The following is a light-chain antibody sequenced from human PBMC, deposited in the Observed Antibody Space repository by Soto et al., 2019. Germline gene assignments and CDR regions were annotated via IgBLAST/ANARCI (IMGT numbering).Light chain of an antibody. V-gene: IGKV1-9*01. CDR3: QQLDSYPLT. CDR1: EDISSF. J-gene: IGKJ5*01. Sequence: IQLTQSPSSLSASAGDRVTITCRASEDISSFLAWYQQNPGKAPKLLIYAASTLQSGVPSRFSGSRSGTDFTLTISSLQPEDFATYYCQQLDSYPLTFGQGTRLQIK. CDR2: AAS.